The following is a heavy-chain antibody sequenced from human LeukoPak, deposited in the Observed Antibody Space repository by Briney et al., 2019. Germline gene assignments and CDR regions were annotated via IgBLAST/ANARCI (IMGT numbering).Heavy chain of an antibody. J-gene: IGHJ6*02. CDR3: EAYGSGSYLPYYYYGMDV. Sequence: GGSLRLSCAASGFTFSSYEMNWVRQAPGKGLEWVSYISSSGSTIYYADSVKGRFTISRDNAKNSLYLQMNSLRAEDTAVYYCEAYGSGSYLPYYYYGMDVWGQGTTVTVSS. CDR2: ISSSGSTI. CDR1: GFTFSSYE. D-gene: IGHD3-10*01. V-gene: IGHV3-48*03.